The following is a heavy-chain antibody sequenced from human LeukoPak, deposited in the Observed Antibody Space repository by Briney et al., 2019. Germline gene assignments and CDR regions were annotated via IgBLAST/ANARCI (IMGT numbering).Heavy chain of an antibody. J-gene: IGHJ4*02. D-gene: IGHD1-26*01. CDR2: VSYDGIVQ. V-gene: IGHV3-30*04. CDR1: GFIFSNFA. Sequence: PGTSLRLSCAASGFIFSNFAMHWVRQAPGKGLEWVAVVSYDGIVQIYTDSVKGRFTVSRDNSRNTLYLQIYSLGADDTALYYCAKEWVEGATGQVYFDSWGQGTLVTVSS. CDR3: AKEWVEGATGQVYFDS.